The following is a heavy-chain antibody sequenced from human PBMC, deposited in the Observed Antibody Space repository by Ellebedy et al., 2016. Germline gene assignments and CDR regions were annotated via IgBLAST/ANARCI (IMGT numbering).Heavy chain of an antibody. CDR1: GFTFSSYA. CDR2: ISSDGSNK. D-gene: IGHD4-23*01. Sequence: GGSLRLSCAASGFTFSSYAIHWVRQAPGKGLEWVAVISSDGSNKYYADSVKGRFTISRDNSKNTLYLQMNSLRAEDTAVYYCARDAPLYGGNFGDYWGQGTLVTVSS. CDR3: ARDAPLYGGNFGDY. J-gene: IGHJ4*02. V-gene: IGHV3-30*04.